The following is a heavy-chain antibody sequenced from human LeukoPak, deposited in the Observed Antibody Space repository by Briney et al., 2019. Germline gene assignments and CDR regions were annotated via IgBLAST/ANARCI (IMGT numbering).Heavy chain of an antibody. D-gene: IGHD6-19*01. Sequence: GGSLRLSCAAYGFTFSFYAIHWVRQAPGKGLEWVAVISHDGSTKYYAYSTRGRFTISRDNSKNTLYLQMDSLGAEGTAVYYCARAVVGKEELDYWGQGTLVTGSS. CDR3: ARAVVGKEELDY. CDR1: GFTFSFYA. V-gene: IGHV3-30*04. CDR2: ISHDGSTK. J-gene: IGHJ4*02.